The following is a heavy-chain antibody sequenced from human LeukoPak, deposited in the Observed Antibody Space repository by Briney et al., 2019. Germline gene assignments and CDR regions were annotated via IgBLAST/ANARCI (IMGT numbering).Heavy chain of an antibody. CDR1: GGSISSGSYY. J-gene: IGHJ4*02. CDR2: IYTSGST. CDR3: AREGYFDTSGYFEY. D-gene: IGHD3-22*01. V-gene: IGHV4-61*02. Sequence: SETLSLTCTVSGGSISSGSYYWSWIRQPAGKGLEWIGRIYTSGSTNYNPSLKSRVTISVDTSKNQFSLKLSSVTAADTAVYYCAREGYFDTSGYFEYWGQGILVTVSP.